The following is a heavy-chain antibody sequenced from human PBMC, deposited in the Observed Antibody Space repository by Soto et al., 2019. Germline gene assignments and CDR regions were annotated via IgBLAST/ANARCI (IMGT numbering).Heavy chain of an antibody. D-gene: IGHD3-3*01. CDR1: GGSFTGYQ. J-gene: IGHJ4*02. CDR3: ARAYYDFWSGHGQLSLDY. V-gene: IGHV4-34*01. Sequence: QVQLQQWGAGLLKPSETLSLTCAVSGGSFTGYQWSWIRQPPGKGLEWIGEIDHSGSTNYNPSLKSRVTISLDRTKNHFSLQLSSLTAADTATYYCARAYYDFWSGHGQLSLDYWGQGTLVTVSS. CDR2: IDHSGST.